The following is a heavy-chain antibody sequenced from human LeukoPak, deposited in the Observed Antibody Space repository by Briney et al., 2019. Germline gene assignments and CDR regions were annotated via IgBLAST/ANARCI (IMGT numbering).Heavy chain of an antibody. D-gene: IGHD6-19*01. CDR2: ISYDGSNK. CDR3: TKDSSGWPDY. Sequence: PGGSLRPSCAASGFTLSSYGMHWVRQAPGKGLEGVAVISYDGSNKYYADSVKGRFTISRDNSKNTLYLQMNSLRAEDTAVYYCTKDSSGWPDYWGQGTLVTVSS. CDR1: GFTLSSYG. V-gene: IGHV3-30*18. J-gene: IGHJ4*02.